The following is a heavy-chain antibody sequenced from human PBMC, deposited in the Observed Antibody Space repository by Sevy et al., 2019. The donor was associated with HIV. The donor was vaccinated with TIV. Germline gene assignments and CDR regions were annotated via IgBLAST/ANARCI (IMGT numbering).Heavy chain of an antibody. V-gene: IGHV3-23*01. D-gene: IGHD2-15*01. J-gene: IGHJ4*02. CDR2: LSFGCGEI. Sequence: GGYLRLSCAASGFTFSKYSMSWVRQPPGKGLECVSTLSFGCGEINYADSVKGRFTISRDNSKSSVYLQMNNLRPEDTAVYYCARDGWTKPHDYWGQGTLVTVSS. CDR1: GFTFSKYS. CDR3: ARDGWTKPHDY.